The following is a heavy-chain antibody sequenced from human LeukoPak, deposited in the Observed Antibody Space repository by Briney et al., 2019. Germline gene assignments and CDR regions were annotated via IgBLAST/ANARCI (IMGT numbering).Heavy chain of an antibody. CDR3: AREADSYGKGYFDY. J-gene: IGHJ4*02. V-gene: IGHV4-39*07. D-gene: IGHD5-18*01. CDR1: GGSISSSNYY. Sequence: PSETLSLTCTVSGGSISSSNYYWGWIRQPPGKGLEWIGSIYYSGSTYYNPSLKSRVTISVDTSKNQFSLKLSSVTAADTAVYYCAREADSYGKGYFDYWGQGTLVTVSS. CDR2: IYYSGST.